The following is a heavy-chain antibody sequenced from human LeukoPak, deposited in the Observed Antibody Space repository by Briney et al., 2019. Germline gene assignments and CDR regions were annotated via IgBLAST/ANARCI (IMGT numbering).Heavy chain of an antibody. J-gene: IGHJ5*02. Sequence: GASVKVSCKASGYTLTSYDINWVRQATGQGLEWMGWMNPNSGNTGYAQKFQGRVTMTRNTSISTAYMELSSLRSEDTAVYYCARRVLTGYRPYNWFDPWGQGTLVTVSS. CDR1: GYTLTSYD. D-gene: IGHD3-9*01. CDR2: MNPNSGNT. CDR3: ARRVLTGYRPYNWFDP. V-gene: IGHV1-8*01.